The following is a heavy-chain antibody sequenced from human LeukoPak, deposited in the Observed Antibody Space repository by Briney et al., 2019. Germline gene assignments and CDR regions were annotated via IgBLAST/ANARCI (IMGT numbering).Heavy chain of an antibody. CDR1: GYTFTSYG. Sequence: ASVKVSCKASGYTFTSYGISWVRQAPGQGLEWMGWISAYNGNTNYAQKLQGRVTMTRDTSISTAYMELSRLRSDDTAVYYCARVEVRGALDYWGQGTLVTVSS. CDR2: ISAYNGNT. D-gene: IGHD3-10*01. J-gene: IGHJ4*02. CDR3: ARVEVRGALDY. V-gene: IGHV1-18*01.